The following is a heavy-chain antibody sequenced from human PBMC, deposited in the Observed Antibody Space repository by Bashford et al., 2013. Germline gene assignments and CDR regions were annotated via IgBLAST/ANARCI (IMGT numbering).Heavy chain of an antibody. D-gene: IGHD3-9*01. V-gene: IGHV3-23*01. J-gene: IGHJ4*02. Sequence: VRQAPGKGLQWVSAISGTGGRTYYADSVKGRFTISRDNSKNTLYLQMDSLRADDTAIYYCAKEIGDWLNDYFDYWGQGTLVTVSS. CDR3: AKEIGDWLNDYFDY. CDR2: ISGTGGRT.